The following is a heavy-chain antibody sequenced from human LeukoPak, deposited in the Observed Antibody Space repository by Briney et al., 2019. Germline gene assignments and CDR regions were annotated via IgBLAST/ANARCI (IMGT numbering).Heavy chain of an antibody. CDR1: GGTFSSYA. V-gene: IGHV1-69*06. CDR3: ARVGYSSSWHFDY. D-gene: IGHD6-13*01. Sequence: ASVKVSCKASGGTFSSYAISWVRQAPGQGLEWMGGIIPIFGTANYAQKFQGRVTITADKSTSTAYMELSSLRSDDTAVYYCARVGYSSSWHFDYWGQGTLVTVSS. J-gene: IGHJ4*02. CDR2: IIPIFGTA.